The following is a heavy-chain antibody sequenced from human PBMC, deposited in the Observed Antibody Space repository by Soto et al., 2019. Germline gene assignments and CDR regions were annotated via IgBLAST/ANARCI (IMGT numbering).Heavy chain of an antibody. CDR2: LSNSGTYT. V-gene: IGHV3-11*05. Sequence: VQLVQSGGGLVKPGGSLTLSCAASGFAFSDYYMTWIRQAPGKGLEWISSLSNSGTYTTYADSVKGRFITSRDNAKNSQFLHFNGLRAEDTAVYFCAREQYVFDYWGQGALLTVSS. CDR3: AREQYVFDY. CDR1: GFAFSDYY. D-gene: IGHD3-16*01. J-gene: IGHJ4*02.